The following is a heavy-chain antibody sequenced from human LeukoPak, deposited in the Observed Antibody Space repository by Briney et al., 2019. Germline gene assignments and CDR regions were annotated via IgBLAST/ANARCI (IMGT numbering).Heavy chain of an antibody. D-gene: IGHD3-22*01. Sequence: GASVKVSCKASGYTFTSYGISWVRQAPGQGLEWMGWISAYNGNTNYAQKLQGRVTMTTDTSTSTAYMELSSLRSEDTAVYYCARDRAYYYDSSGSLYFQHWGQGTLVTVSS. CDR1: GYTFTSYG. CDR3: ARDRAYYYDSSGSLYFQH. J-gene: IGHJ1*01. V-gene: IGHV1-18*01. CDR2: ISAYNGNT.